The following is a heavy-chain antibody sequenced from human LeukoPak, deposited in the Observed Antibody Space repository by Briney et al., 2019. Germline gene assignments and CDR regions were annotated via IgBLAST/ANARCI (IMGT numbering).Heavy chain of an antibody. J-gene: IGHJ4*02. D-gene: IGHD1-26*01. CDR1: GGTFSSYA. CDR2: IIPILGIA. CDR3: ARVRNIVGAGAVPYYFDY. V-gene: IGHV1-69*04. Sequence: SVKVSCKASGGTFSSYAISWVRQAPGQGLGWMGRIIPILGIANYAQKFQGRVTITADKSTSTAYMELSSLRSEDTAVYYCARVRNIVGAGAVPYYFDYWGQGTLVTVSS.